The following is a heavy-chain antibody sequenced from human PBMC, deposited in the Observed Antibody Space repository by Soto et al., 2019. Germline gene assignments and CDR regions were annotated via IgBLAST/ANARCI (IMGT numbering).Heavy chain of an antibody. CDR3: ARTLAVAGTDDYYYYYMDV. Sequence: GASVKVSCKASGYTFTSYYMHWVRQAPGQGLEWMGIINPSGGSTSYAQKFQGRVTMTRDTSTSTVYMELSSLRSEDTAVYYCARTLAVAGTDDYYYYYMDVWGKGTTVTVSS. CDR1: GYTFTSYY. CDR2: INPSGGST. J-gene: IGHJ6*03. V-gene: IGHV1-46*03. D-gene: IGHD6-19*01.